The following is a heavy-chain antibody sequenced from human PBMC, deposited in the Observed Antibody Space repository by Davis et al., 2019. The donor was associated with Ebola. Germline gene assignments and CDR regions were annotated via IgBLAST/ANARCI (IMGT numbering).Heavy chain of an antibody. CDR1: GFTLTNYA. CDR3: ARATFGYNSGWYADY. J-gene: IGHJ4*02. CDR2: VHGGNGNT. V-gene: IGHV1-3*01. D-gene: IGHD6-19*01. Sequence: ASVQVSCKASGFTLTNYAIHWVRQAPGQRLEWMGWVHGGNGNTKYSQRFQGRVTITTDTSASTVYLDLTSLRSDDTAVFYCARATFGYNSGWYADYWGPGSLVTVSS.